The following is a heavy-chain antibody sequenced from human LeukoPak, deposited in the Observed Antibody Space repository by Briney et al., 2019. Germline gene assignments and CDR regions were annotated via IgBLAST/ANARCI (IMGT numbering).Heavy chain of an antibody. V-gene: IGHV1-18*01. CDR3: ARASFDH. CDR1: GYTFVTNS. Sequence: ASVKVSCKASGYTFVTNSINWVRQAPGQGPEWIGWISTYNGNTKYALKFQDRVTLTRDTSTTTAYMELKSLTSDDRSVYYFARASFDHWGQGTLVIVSS. CDR2: ISTYNGNT. J-gene: IGHJ4*02.